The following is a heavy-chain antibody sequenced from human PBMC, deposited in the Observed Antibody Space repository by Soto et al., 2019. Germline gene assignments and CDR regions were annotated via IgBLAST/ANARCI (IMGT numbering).Heavy chain of an antibody. Sequence: SETLSLTCTVSGGSISSYYWSWIRQPPGKGLEWIGYIYYSGSTNYNPSLKSRVTISVDTSKNQFSLKLSSVTAADTAVYYCARLGDYIGFYYYYYMDVWGKGTTVTVSS. CDR1: GGSISSYY. CDR3: ARLGDYIGFYYYYYMDV. CDR2: IYYSGST. V-gene: IGHV4-59*08. J-gene: IGHJ6*03. D-gene: IGHD3-16*01.